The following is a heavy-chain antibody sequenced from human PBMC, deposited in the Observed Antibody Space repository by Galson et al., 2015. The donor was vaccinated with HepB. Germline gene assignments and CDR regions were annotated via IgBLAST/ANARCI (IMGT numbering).Heavy chain of an antibody. V-gene: IGHV1-3*01. Sequence: SVKVSCKASGYTFTSYAMHWVRQAPGQRLEWMGWINAGNGNTKYSQKFQGRVTITRDTSASTAYMELSSLRSEDTAVYYCAREGFYSSSWRPNWFDPWGQGTLVTVSS. CDR2: INAGNGNT. D-gene: IGHD6-13*01. J-gene: IGHJ5*02. CDR3: AREGFYSSSWRPNWFDP. CDR1: GYTFTSYA.